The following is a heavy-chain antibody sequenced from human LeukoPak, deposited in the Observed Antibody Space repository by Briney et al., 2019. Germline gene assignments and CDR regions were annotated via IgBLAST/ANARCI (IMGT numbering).Heavy chain of an antibody. CDR1: GFTFSSYA. D-gene: IGHD6-19*01. CDR3: ARDLIAGAGTNWGGGIDY. J-gene: IGHJ4*02. Sequence: GGSLRLSCAASGFTFSSYAMHWVRQAPGKGLEWVAVISYDGSNKYYADSVKGRFTISRDNSKNTLYLQMNSLRAEDTAVYYFARDLIAGAGTNWGGGIDYWGQGTLVTVSS. V-gene: IGHV3-30*01. CDR2: ISYDGSNK.